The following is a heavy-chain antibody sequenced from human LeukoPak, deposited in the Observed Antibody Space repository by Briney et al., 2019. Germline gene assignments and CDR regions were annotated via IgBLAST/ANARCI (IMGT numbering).Heavy chain of an antibody. CDR1: GGTFSSYA. D-gene: IGHD6-13*01. Sequence: VASVKVSCKASGGTFSSYAISWVRQAPGQGLEWMGGIIPIFGTANYAQKFQGRVTITTDESMSTAYMGLSSLRSEDTAVYYCARGGIAAAGTTIKFIDYYYYYMDVWGKGTTVTVSS. V-gene: IGHV1-69*05. J-gene: IGHJ6*03. CDR3: ARGGIAAAGTTIKFIDYYYYYMDV. CDR2: IIPIFGTA.